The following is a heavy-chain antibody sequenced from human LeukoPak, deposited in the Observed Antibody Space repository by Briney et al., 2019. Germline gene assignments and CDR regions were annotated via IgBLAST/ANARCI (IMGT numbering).Heavy chain of an antibody. CDR2: ISSSGSTI. V-gene: IGHV3-11*01. CDR3: AKGTDVIPWIQPPDY. Sequence: GGSLRLSCAASGFTFSDYYMSWIRQAPGKGLEWVSYISSSGSTIYYADSVKGRFTISRDNAKNSLYLQMNSLRAEDTALYYCAKGTDVIPWIQPPDYWGQGTLVTVSS. D-gene: IGHD5-18*01. J-gene: IGHJ4*02. CDR1: GFTFSDYY.